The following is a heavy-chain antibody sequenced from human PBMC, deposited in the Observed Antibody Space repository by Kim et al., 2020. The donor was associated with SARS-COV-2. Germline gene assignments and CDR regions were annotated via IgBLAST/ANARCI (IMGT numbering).Heavy chain of an antibody. CDR1: GGSISSSSYY. J-gene: IGHJ4*02. CDR2: IYYSGST. Sequence: SETLSLTCTVSGGSISSSSYYWGWIRQPPGKGLEWIGSIYYSGSTYYNPSLKSRVTISVDTSKNQFSLKLSSVTAADTAVYYCARLFPDYDFWSGVDYWGQGTLVTVSS. D-gene: IGHD3-3*01. CDR3: ARLFPDYDFWSGVDY. V-gene: IGHV4-39*01.